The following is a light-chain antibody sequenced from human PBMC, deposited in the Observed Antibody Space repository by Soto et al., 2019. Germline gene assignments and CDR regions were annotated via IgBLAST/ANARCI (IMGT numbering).Light chain of an antibody. CDR2: GAS. J-gene: IGKJ2*01. CDR1: QSVSSSY. CDR3: QQYVAQPYY. V-gene: IGKV3-20*01. Sequence: EVVLTQSPGMLSLSPGERATLSCRASQSVSSSYLGWYQQRPGQAPRLLMYGASRRATGIPDRFSGSGSGTDFTLTISRLEPEDFAVYYCQQYVAQPYYFGQGTKLEIK.